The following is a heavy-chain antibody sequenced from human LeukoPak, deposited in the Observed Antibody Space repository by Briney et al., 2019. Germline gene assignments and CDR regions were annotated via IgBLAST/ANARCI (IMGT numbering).Heavy chain of an antibody. D-gene: IGHD2/OR15-2a*01. V-gene: IGHV3-74*01. Sequence: GGTLRLSWVASGFTISSSWMHWARQAPGKGLVWVSHINSDGRWTSYADSVKGRFTISKDNAKNTVYLQMNSLRAEDTAVYYCVSFYETYWGRGTLVTVSS. CDR2: INSDGRWT. CDR3: VSFYETY. J-gene: IGHJ4*02. CDR1: GFTISSSW.